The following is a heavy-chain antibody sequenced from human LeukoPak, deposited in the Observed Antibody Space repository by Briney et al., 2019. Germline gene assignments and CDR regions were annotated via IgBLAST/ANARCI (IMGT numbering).Heavy chain of an antibody. J-gene: IGHJ6*03. CDR3: ARALIVVVPAAIAGHYYMDV. CDR2: MYYSGST. D-gene: IGHD2-2*01. Sequence: SETLSLTCTVSGGSISSSSYYWGWIRQPPGKGLEWIGSMYYSGSTYYNPSLKSRVTISVDTSKNQFSLKLSSVTAADTAVYYCARALIVVVPAAIAGHYYMDVWGKGTTVTVSS. CDR1: GGSISSSSYY. V-gene: IGHV4-39*07.